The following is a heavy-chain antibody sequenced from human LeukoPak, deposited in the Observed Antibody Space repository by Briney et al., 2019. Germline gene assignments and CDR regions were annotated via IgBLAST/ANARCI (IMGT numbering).Heavy chain of an antibody. J-gene: IGHJ6*03. V-gene: IGHV4-38-2*01. D-gene: IGHD6-6*01. Sequence: PSETLSLTCAVSGYSISSGYYWGWIRQPPGKGLEWIGSIYHSGSTYYNPSLKSRVTISVDTSKNQFSLKLSSVTAADTAVYYCARAGSYSSSSYYYYYYMDVWGKGTTVTVSS. CDR1: GYSISSGYY. CDR3: ARAGSYSSSSYYYYYYMDV. CDR2: IYHSGST.